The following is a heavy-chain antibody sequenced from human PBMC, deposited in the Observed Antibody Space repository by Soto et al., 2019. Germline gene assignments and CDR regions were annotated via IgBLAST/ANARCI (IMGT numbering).Heavy chain of an antibody. D-gene: IGHD1-26*01. CDR3: ARYSGKYQGPVDY. J-gene: IGHJ4*02. V-gene: IGHV3-30*03. CDR2: ISYDGSNK. Sequence: QVQLVESGGGVVQPGRSLRLSCAASGFTFSHYGIHWVRQAPGKGLEWLAVISYDGSNKRYADSVKGRFTVSRDNSQNPLYLQMHRLRAEDTALYFCARYSGKYQGPVDYWGQGTLVTVSS. CDR1: GFTFSHYG.